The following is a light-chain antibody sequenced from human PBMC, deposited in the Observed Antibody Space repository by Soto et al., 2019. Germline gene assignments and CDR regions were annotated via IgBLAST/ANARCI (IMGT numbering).Light chain of an antibody. Sequence: DVQMTQSPSTLSASVGDRVTITCRASQNVNRWLAWYQQKPGKAPKLLIYGASSLEDGVPSRFSGDGSGTQFTLTISSLQPDDFATYYCQQYESFSFAFGPGTKVDIK. CDR3: QQYESFSFA. J-gene: IGKJ3*01. CDR2: GAS. CDR1: QNVNRW. V-gene: IGKV1-5*01.